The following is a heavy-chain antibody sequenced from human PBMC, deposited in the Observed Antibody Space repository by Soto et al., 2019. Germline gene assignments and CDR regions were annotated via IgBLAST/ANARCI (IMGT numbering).Heavy chain of an antibody. CDR2: IYYSGST. D-gene: IGHD3-3*01. J-gene: IGHJ5*02. V-gene: IGHV4-61*01. CDR3: ARDDYDFWSGTHRWFDP. Sequence: SETLSLTCTVSGGSVSSGSYYWSWIRQPPGKGLEWIGYIYYSGSTNYNPSLKSRVTISVDTSKNQFSLKLSSVTAADTAVYYCARDDYDFWSGTHRWFDPWGQGTLVTVSS. CDR1: GGSVSSGSYY.